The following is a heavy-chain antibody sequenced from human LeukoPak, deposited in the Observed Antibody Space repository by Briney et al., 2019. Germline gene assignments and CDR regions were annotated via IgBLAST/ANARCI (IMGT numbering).Heavy chain of an antibody. CDR3: ARDPSREDSSSLGGY. CDR1: GYTFNSYG. J-gene: IGHJ4*02. CDR2: VSAYNGHT. Sequence: ASVKVSCKASGYTFNSYGISWVRQAPGQGLEWMGWVSAYNGHTNYAQKLQGRVTMTTDTSTSTAYMELRSLRSDDTAVYYCARDPSREDSSSLGGYWGQGTLVTVSS. D-gene: IGHD6-6*01. V-gene: IGHV1-18*01.